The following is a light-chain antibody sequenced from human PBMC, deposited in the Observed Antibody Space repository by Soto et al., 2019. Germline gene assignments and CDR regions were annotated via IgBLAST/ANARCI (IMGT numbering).Light chain of an antibody. CDR3: QQYSTYSGT. J-gene: IGKJ1*01. CDR2: DAS. CDR1: QTITTW. V-gene: IGKV1-5*01. Sequence: DIQMTQSPSTLSASLGDRVTITWRASQTITTWLAWYQQKPGKAPKLLIYDASTLESGVPSRFSGSGFGTEFSLTISSLQTDDSATYYCQQYSTYSGTFGQGTKVDIK.